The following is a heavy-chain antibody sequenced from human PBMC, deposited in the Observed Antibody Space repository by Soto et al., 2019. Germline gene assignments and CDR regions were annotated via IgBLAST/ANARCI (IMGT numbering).Heavy chain of an antibody. CDR3: ARREYSGYGYFDY. CDR1: GGSISSYY. J-gene: IGHJ4*02. CDR2: VYYSGTT. V-gene: IGHV4-59*01. Sequence: SETLSLTCTVSGGSISSYYWSWIRQPPGGGLEWIGFVYYSGTTSYNPSLKSRVTISLDTSKNQFSLKLSSVTAADTAVYYCARREYSGYGYFDYWGQGTLVTVSS. D-gene: IGHD5-12*01.